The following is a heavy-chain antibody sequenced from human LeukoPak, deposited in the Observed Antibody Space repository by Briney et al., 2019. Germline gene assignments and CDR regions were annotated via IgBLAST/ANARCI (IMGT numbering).Heavy chain of an antibody. D-gene: IGHD3-16*01. V-gene: IGHV1-69*06. CDR3: ARDISPGEWPYLSDAFDI. CDR1: GGTFSSYA. Sequence: GASVKVSCKASGGTFSSYAISWVRQAPGQGLEWMGGIIPIFGTANYAQKFQGRVTITADKSTSTAYMELSSLRSEDTAVYYCARDISPGEWPYLSDAFDIWGQGTMVTVSS. J-gene: IGHJ3*02. CDR2: IIPIFGTA.